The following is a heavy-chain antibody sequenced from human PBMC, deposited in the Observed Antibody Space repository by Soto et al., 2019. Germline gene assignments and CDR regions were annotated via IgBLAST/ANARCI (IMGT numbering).Heavy chain of an antibody. CDR1: GYTFTSYD. V-gene: IGHV1-8*01. Sequence: ASVKVSCKASGYTFTSYDINWVRQATGQGLEWMGWMNPNSGNTGYAQKFQGRVTMTRNTSISTAYMELSSLRSEDTAVYYYARGVTMVRGAPPGYWGQGTLVTVSS. D-gene: IGHD3-10*01. J-gene: IGHJ4*02. CDR3: ARGVTMVRGAPPGY. CDR2: MNPNSGNT.